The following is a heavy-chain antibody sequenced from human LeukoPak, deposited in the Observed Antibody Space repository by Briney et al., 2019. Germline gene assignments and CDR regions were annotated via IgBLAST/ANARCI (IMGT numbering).Heavy chain of an antibody. Sequence: PGGSLRLSCAASGFTFDDYAMHWVRQAPGKGLEWVSLISGDGGSTYYADSVKGRFTISRDNSKNSLYLQMNSLRTEDTALYYYRGAAGTENFDYWGQGTLVTVSS. CDR1: GFTFDDYA. J-gene: IGHJ4*02. D-gene: IGHD6-13*01. V-gene: IGHV3-43*02. CDR3: RGAAGTENFDY. CDR2: ISGDGGST.